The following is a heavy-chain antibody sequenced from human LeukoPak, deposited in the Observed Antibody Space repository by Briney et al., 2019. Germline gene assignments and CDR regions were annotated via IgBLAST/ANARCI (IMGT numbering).Heavy chain of an antibody. J-gene: IGHJ4*02. Sequence: VASVKVSCKASGYTFTSYDINWVRQATGQGLEWMGWMNPNSGNTGYAQKFQGRVTMTRNTSISTAYMELSSLRSEDTAVYYCARDRPLFDDYGGNSDYWGQGALVTVSS. CDR1: GYTFTSYD. CDR2: MNPNSGNT. CDR3: ARDRPLFDDYGGNSDY. V-gene: IGHV1-8*01. D-gene: IGHD4-23*01.